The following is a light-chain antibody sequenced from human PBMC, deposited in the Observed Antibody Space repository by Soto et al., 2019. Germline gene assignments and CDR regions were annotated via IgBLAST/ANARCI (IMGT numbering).Light chain of an antibody. CDR2: SGS. CDR1: QSLLHSNGYTY. CDR3: RQALQTPFT. J-gene: IGKJ3*01. Sequence: DIVMTQSPLSLPVTPGEPASISCRSSQSLLHSNGYTYFDWYLQKPGQSPQLLIYSGSNRASGVPDRFSGSGSGTDFTLKISRVDAEDVGFYCCRQALQTPFTFGPGTKVDIK. V-gene: IGKV2-28*01.